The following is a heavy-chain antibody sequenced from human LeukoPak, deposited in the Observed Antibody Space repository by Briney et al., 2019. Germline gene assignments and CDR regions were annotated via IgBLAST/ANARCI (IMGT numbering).Heavy chain of an antibody. Sequence: PSETLSLTCTVSGGSISSSSYYWGWIRQPPGKGLEWIGRIYYSGSTYYNPSLKSRVTISVDTSKNQFSLKLSSVTAADTALYYCARSYYYDSSGYYYDSRGFDPWGQGTLVTVSS. CDR1: GGSISSSSYY. V-gene: IGHV4-39*01. J-gene: IGHJ5*02. CDR3: ARSYYYDSSGYYYDSRGFDP. CDR2: IYYSGST. D-gene: IGHD3-22*01.